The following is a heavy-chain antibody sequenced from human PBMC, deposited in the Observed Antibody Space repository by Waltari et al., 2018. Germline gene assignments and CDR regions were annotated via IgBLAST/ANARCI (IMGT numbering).Heavy chain of an antibody. CDR3: ASPTPSYCGGDCYWYFDL. J-gene: IGHJ2*01. D-gene: IGHD2-21*02. CDR2: IIPILGIA. V-gene: IGHV1-69*02. CDR1: GGTFSSYT. Sequence: QVQLVQSGAEVKKPGSSVKVSCKASGGTFSSYTISWVRQAPGQGLEWMGRIIPILGIANYAQKFQGRVTITADKSTSTAYMELSSLRSEDTAVYYCASPTPSYCGGDCYWYFDLWGRGTLVTVSS.